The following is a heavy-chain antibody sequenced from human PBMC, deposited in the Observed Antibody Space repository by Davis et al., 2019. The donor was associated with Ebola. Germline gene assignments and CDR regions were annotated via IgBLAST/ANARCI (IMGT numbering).Heavy chain of an antibody. D-gene: IGHD1-1*01. J-gene: IGHJ6*02. V-gene: IGHV1-2*04. CDR2: INPNSGGT. Sequence: ASVKISCKASAYTFTGYYMHWVRQAPGQGLEWMGWINPNSGGTNYAQKFQGWVTMTRDTSISTAYMELSRLRSDDTAVYYCARTTGGSGDYYYYGMDVWGQGTTVTVSS. CDR1: AYTFTGYY. CDR3: ARTTGGSGDYYYYGMDV.